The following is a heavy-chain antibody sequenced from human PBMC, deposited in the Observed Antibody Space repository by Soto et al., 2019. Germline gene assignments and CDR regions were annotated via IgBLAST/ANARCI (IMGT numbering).Heavy chain of an antibody. CDR3: AGYDISAGSRYYYYGMGG. CDR1: GGSVSSGSYY. CDR2: IYYSGST. J-gene: IGHJ6*02. V-gene: IGHV4-61*01. Sequence: SETLSLTCTVSGGSVSSGSYYWSWIRQPPGKGLEWIGYIYYSGSTNYNPSLKSRVTISVDTSKNQFSLKLSSVTAADTAVYYCAGYDISAGSRYYYYGMGGWGQGTTVTVSS. D-gene: IGHD3-9*01.